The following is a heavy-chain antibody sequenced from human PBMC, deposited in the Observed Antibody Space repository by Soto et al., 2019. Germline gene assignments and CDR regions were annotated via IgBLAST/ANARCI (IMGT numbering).Heavy chain of an antibody. Sequence: QVQLVESGGGVVQPGRSLRLSCAASGFTFTTYGINWVRQAPGKGLEWVATIPYDGRANYYGDSVKGRCTITRDNSKNKLYLQMNSLRAEDTAVYYCARVRYFYYMDVWGKGTPVTVSS. CDR2: IPYDGRAN. CDR3: ARVRYFYYMDV. V-gene: IGHV3-33*05. CDR1: GFTFTTYG. J-gene: IGHJ6*03.